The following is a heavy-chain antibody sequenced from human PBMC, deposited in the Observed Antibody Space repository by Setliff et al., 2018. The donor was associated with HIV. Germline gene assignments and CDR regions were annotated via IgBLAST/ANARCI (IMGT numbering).Heavy chain of an antibody. CDR3: ARFVGTYNWFDS. D-gene: IGHD1-1*01. CDR1: GGSISDHY. Sequence: SETLSLTCTVSGGSISDHYWSWIRQPPGKTLELIGYIYTSGSTNYNPSLRSRVTISVDTSKNQFSLILNSVIAADTATYYCARFVGTYNWFDSWGQGTLVTVSS. V-gene: IGHV4-4*08. CDR2: IYTSGST. J-gene: IGHJ5*01.